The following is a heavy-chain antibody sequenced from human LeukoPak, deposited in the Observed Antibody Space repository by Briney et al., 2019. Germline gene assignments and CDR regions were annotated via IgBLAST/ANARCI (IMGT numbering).Heavy chain of an antibody. Sequence: ASVKVSCKASGYTFTGYYIHWVRQAPGQGLEWMGWINPNSGGTNYAQKFQGRVTMTRDTSISTAYMELSSLRSDDTAVYYCARDRNPITVFGVGLFDPWGQGTLVTVSS. V-gene: IGHV1-2*02. CDR1: GYTFTGYY. D-gene: IGHD3-3*01. CDR3: ARDRNPITVFGVGLFDP. J-gene: IGHJ5*02. CDR2: INPNSGGT.